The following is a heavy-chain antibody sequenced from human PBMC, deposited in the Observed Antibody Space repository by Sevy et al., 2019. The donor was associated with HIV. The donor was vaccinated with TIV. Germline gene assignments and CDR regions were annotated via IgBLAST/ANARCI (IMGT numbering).Heavy chain of an antibody. V-gene: IGHV3-21*04. Sequence: GGSLRLSCAASGFTFRSYTMNWVRQAPGKGLEWISSISANSSDKSYADSLKGRFTLTRDNSKNTLYLQMNSLRAEDTAVYYCAKVLGPYGSGSYYDWGQGTLVTVSS. D-gene: IGHD3-10*01. CDR3: AKVLGPYGSGSYYD. J-gene: IGHJ4*02. CDR2: ISANSSDK. CDR1: GFTFRSYT.